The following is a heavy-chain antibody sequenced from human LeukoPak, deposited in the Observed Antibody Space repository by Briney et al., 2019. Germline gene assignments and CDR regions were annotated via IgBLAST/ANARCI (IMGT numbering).Heavy chain of an antibody. CDR2: IWYDGSNK. V-gene: IGHV3-33*08. CDR3: ARDRPAYREGILDY. Sequence: GGSLRLSCAASGFTFSSYGMHWVRQAPGKGLEWVAVIWYDGSNKYYADSVKGRSTISRDNSKNTLYLQMNSLRAEDTAVYYCARDRPAYREGILDYWGQGTLVTVSS. J-gene: IGHJ4*02. CDR1: GFTFSSYG. D-gene: IGHD3-16*01.